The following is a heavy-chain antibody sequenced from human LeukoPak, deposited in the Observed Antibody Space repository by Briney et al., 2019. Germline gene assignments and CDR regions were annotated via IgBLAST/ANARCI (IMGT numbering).Heavy chain of an antibody. V-gene: IGHV1-2*02. Sequence: ASVKVSCKASGYTFTGYYMHWVRQAPGQGLEWMGWINPNSGGTNYAQKFQGRVTMTRDTSISTAYMKLSRLRSDDTAVYYCARDTTYYDFWSGPRWFDPWGQGTLVTVSS. CDR3: ARDTTYYDFWSGPRWFDP. CDR1: GYTFTGYY. J-gene: IGHJ5*02. CDR2: INPNSGGT. D-gene: IGHD3-3*01.